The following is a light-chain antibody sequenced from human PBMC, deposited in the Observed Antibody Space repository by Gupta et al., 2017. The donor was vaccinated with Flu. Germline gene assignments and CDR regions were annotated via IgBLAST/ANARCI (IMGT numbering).Light chain of an antibody. J-gene: IGKJ1*01. Sequence: ATLSVSPGERVTPSGRPDHNVNTNLAWYQQQPGRAPRLLLYGASTRDTGIPPRFSGSGSGTEFTLTISSLQSEEYAVSYCQQYNIWPLWTFGQGTKVEIK. CDR2: GAS. CDR1: HNVNTN. V-gene: IGKV3-15*01. CDR3: QQYNIWPLWT.